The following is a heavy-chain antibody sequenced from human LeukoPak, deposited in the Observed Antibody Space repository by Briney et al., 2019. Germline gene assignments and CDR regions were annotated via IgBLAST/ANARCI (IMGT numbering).Heavy chain of an antibody. CDR1: GDSINDTNYY. J-gene: IGHJ4*02. Sequence: SETLSLTCSVSGDSINDTNYYWGWIRQPPGKGLEWIANIFYRGSTYYNPSLKSRVTISVDTSKNQFSLKLSSVTAADTAVYYCARQYLREYSTSVPRDDYWGQGTLVTVSS. V-gene: IGHV4-39*01. D-gene: IGHD3-16*01. CDR2: IFYRGST. CDR3: ARQYLREYSTSVPRDDY.